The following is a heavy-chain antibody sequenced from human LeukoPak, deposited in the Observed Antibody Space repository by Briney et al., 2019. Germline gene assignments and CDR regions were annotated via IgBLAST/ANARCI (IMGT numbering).Heavy chain of an antibody. Sequence: GGSLRLSCAASGFTFSSYWMHWVRQAPGKGLVWVSRINSDGSNTSYADSVKGRFTISRDNAKNTLYLQMNSLRDEDTAVYYCAGGPSGLADYWGQGTLVTVSS. D-gene: IGHD6-25*01. CDR1: GFTFSSYW. V-gene: IGHV3-74*01. J-gene: IGHJ4*02. CDR2: INSDGSNT. CDR3: AGGPSGLADY.